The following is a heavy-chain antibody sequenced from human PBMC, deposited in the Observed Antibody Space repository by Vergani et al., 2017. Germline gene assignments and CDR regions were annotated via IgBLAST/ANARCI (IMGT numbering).Heavy chain of an antibody. CDR3: ARRTCSSTSGLVGNWFDH. D-gene: IGHD2-2*01. J-gene: IGHJ5*02. V-gene: IGHV5-51*01. Sequence: EVQLVQSGAEVKKPGESLKISCKGSGYSFTSYWIGWVRQMPGKGLEWMGIIYPGDSDTRYSPSFQGQVTISADKAVSSAYLQWSSLKASDTAMYDCARRTCSSTSGLVGNWFDHWGQGTLVTVSS. CDR2: IYPGDSDT. CDR1: GYSFTSYW.